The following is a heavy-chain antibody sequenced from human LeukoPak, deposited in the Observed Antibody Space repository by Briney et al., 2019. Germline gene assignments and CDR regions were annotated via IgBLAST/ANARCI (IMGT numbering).Heavy chain of an antibody. CDR3: ARGGMGYFQH. V-gene: IGHV3-23*01. CDR1: GFTFSSYA. Sequence: PGGSLRLSCAASGFTFSSYAMSWLRQAPGQGLEWVSALSGSGGSTYYADSVKGRFTISRDNAKNSLYLQMNSLRAEDTAVYYCARGGMGYFQHWGQGTLVTVSS. CDR2: LSGSGGST. J-gene: IGHJ1*01. D-gene: IGHD2-8*01.